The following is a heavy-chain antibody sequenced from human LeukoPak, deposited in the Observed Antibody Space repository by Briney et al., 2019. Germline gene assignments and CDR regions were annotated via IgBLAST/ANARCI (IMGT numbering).Heavy chain of an antibody. Sequence: ASVKVSCKASGYTFTSYDINWVRQATGQGLEWMGWMNPNSGNTGYAQKFQGRVTMTRNTSISTAYMELSSLRSEDTAVYYCARGVIFGVGNATNYNYVMNVWAKGPRSPSP. D-gene: IGHD3-3*01. CDR1: GYTFTSYD. CDR2: MNPNSGNT. CDR3: ARGVIFGVGNATNYNYVMNV. V-gene: IGHV1-8*01. J-gene: IGHJ6*02.